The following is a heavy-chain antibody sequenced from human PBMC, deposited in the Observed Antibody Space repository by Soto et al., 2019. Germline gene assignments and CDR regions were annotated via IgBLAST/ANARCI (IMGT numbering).Heavy chain of an antibody. J-gene: IGHJ6*02. V-gene: IGHV1-2*04. CDR2: INPKSGVI. D-gene: IGHD2-21*01. CDR3: VRRSIFMVHYNFCMDV. Sequence: SSVKVSCKASGYTFSDYYIHWVRQAPGQGLEWMGWINPKSGVINYAQKFQGWLTMSRDTSVSTAYMALSSLRSDDTAIYYCVRRSIFMVHYNFCMDVSGQGTTVTVSS. CDR1: GYTFSDYY.